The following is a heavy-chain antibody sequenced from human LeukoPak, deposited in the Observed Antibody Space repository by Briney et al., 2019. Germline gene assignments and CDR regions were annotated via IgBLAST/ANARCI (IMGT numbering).Heavy chain of an antibody. CDR2: IYYSGST. CDR1: GGSISSSSYY. D-gene: IGHD6-19*01. CDR3: ARGSSGWWGVGFDY. Sequence: SETLSLTCTVSGGSISSSSYYWGWIRQPPGKGLEWIGSIYYSGSTYYNPSLKSRVTISVDTSKNQFSLKLSSVTAADTAVYYCARGSSGWWGVGFDYWGQGTLVTVSS. J-gene: IGHJ4*02. V-gene: IGHV4-39*07.